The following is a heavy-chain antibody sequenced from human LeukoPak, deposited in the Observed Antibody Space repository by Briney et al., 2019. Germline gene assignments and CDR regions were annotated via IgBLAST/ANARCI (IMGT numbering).Heavy chain of an antibody. V-gene: IGHV1-69*04. D-gene: IGHD1-26*01. J-gene: IGHJ3*02. Sequence: GASVKVSCKASGYTFTSYDINWVRQAPGQGLEWMGRIIPILGIANYAQKFQGRVTVTADKSTSTAYMELSSLRSEDTAVYYCARAGPVGATTDAFDIWGQGTMVTVSS. CDR3: ARAGPVGATTDAFDI. CDR2: IIPILGIA. CDR1: GYTFTSYD.